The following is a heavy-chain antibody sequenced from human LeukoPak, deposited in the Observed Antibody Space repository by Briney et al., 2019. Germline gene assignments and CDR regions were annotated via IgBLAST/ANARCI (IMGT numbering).Heavy chain of an antibody. Sequence: GGSLRLSCAASGFTFSSYAMHWVRQAPGKGLEWVAVISYDGSNKYYADSVKGRFTISRDNSKNTLYLQMNSLRAEDTAVYYCARGVAAAGTEAFDIWGQGTMVTVPS. V-gene: IGHV3-30*01. CDR2: ISYDGSNK. CDR1: GFTFSSYA. J-gene: IGHJ3*02. D-gene: IGHD6-13*01. CDR3: ARGVAAAGTEAFDI.